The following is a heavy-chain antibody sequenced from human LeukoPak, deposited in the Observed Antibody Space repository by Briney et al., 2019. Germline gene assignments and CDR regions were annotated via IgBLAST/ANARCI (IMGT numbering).Heavy chain of an antibody. Sequence: GASVTVSCKASGYTCTSYAMHWVRQAPGQRLEWMGWINAGNGNTKYSQKFQGRVTITRDTSASTAYMELSSLRSEDTAVYYRARVFEQQLGTTFDYWGQGTLVTVSS. D-gene: IGHD6-13*01. V-gene: IGHV1-3*01. CDR1: GYTCTSYA. J-gene: IGHJ4*02. CDR3: ARVFEQQLGTTFDY. CDR2: INAGNGNT.